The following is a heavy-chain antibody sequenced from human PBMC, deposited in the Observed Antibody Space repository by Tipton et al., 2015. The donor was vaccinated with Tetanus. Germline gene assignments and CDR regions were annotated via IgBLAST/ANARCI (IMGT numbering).Heavy chain of an antibody. CDR1: GGSISSGGYY. CDR3: ASISRSSSWYTIDY. V-gene: IGHV4-31*03. Sequence: TLSLTCTVSGGSISSGGYYWSWIRQHPGKGLEWIGYIYYSGSTYYNPSLKSRVTISVDTSKNQFSLKLSSVTAADTAVYYCASISRSSSWYTIDYWGQGTLVTVSS. J-gene: IGHJ4*02. CDR2: IYYSGST. D-gene: IGHD6-13*01.